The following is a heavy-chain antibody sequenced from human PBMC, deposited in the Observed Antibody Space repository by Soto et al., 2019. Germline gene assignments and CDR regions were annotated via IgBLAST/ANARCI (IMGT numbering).Heavy chain of an antibody. D-gene: IGHD3-3*01. CDR1: GGSISTYD. J-gene: IGHJ6*03. Sequence: HVQLQESGPGLVKPTESLSLTCTVSGGSISTYDWSWIRQPSGKGLEWIGYIYYSGSTNYNPSLKSRVTISVDTSKNQFSLKLRSVTAADTAVYYCARSDSRYYYYMDVWGKGTTVIVSS. V-gene: IGHV4-59*01. CDR3: ARSDSRYYYYMDV. CDR2: IYYSGST.